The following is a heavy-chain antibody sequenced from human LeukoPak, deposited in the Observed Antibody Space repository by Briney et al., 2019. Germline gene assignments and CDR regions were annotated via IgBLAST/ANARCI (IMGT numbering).Heavy chain of an antibody. CDR1: GYTFTSYG. CDR3: ARSVISMVALDY. CDR2: ISAYNGNT. D-gene: IGHD3-10*01. V-gene: IGHV1-18*03. J-gene: IGHJ4*02. Sequence: ASVKVSCKASGYTFTSYGISWVRQAPGQGLEWMGWISAYNGNTNYAQKLQGRVTMTTDTSTSTAYMELRSLRSDDMAVYYCARSVISMVALDYWGQGTLVTVSS.